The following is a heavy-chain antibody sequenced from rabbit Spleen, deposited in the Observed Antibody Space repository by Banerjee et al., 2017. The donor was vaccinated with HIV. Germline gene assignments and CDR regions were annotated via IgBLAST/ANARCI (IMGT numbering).Heavy chain of an antibody. J-gene: IGHJ4*01. CDR3: ARDSAGREDFNL. Sequence: QEQLKESGGGLVQPGGSLKLSCKASGFTLSSYYMNWVRQAPGKGLEWIGYIDVVKSGASYYASWAKGRFTISKTSSTTVTLQMTSLTAADTATYFCARDSAGREDFNLWGPGTLVTVS. V-gene: IGHV1S45*01. CDR1: GFTLSSYYM. CDR2: IDVVKSGAS. D-gene: IGHD4-2*01.